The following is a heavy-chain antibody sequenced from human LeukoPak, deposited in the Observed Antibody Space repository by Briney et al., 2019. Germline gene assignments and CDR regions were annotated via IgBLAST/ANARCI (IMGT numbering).Heavy chain of an antibody. CDR3: ARGREPYDFWGGYYDY. D-gene: IGHD3-3*01. CDR1: GFTFSSYE. V-gene: IGHV3-48*03. Sequence: PGGSLRLSCAASGFTFSSYEMNWVRQAPGKGLEWVPYISSSGSTIYYADSVKGRFTISRDNAKNSLYLQMNSLRAEDTAVYYCARGREPYDFWGGYYDYWGQGTLVTVSS. CDR2: ISSSGSTI. J-gene: IGHJ4*02.